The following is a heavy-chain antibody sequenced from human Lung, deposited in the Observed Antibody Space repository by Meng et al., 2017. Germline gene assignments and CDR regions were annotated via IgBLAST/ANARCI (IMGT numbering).Heavy chain of an antibody. D-gene: IGHD4-11*01. CDR2: INHSGST. CDR3: ARGPTTMAHDFDY. CDR1: GGSFSDYY. J-gene: IGHJ4*02. V-gene: IGHV4-34*01. Sequence: VQLHHGGAGLLKPSETLSLTCVVSGGSFSDYYWSWIRQPPGKGLEWIGEINHSGSTNYNPSLESRATISVDTSQNNLSLKLSSVTAADSAVYYCARGPTTMAHDFDYWGQGTLVTVSS.